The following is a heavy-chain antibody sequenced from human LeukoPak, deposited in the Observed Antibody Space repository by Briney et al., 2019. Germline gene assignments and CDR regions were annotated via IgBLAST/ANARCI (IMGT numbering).Heavy chain of an antibody. CDR2: ISSSSKYT. CDR1: GFTFSDYY. Sequence: GGSLRLSCAASGFTFSDYYMSWIRQAPGKGLEWLSYISSSSKYTKYADSVKGRFTISRDNAKNSLYLQMNSLRAEDTAVYYCARDKLVGGATLFDYWGQGTLVTVSS. CDR3: ARDKLVGGATLFDY. D-gene: IGHD3-16*01. V-gene: IGHV3-11*06. J-gene: IGHJ4*02.